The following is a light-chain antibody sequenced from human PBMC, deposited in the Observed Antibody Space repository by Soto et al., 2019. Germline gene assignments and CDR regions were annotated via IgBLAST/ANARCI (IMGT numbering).Light chain of an antibody. CDR3: QQYNNWWT. J-gene: IGKJ1*01. CDR2: GAS. CDR1: QSISSN. Sequence: EIVLTQSPATLSVSPGERATLSCRASQSISSNLAWYQQKPGQAPRLLIYGASTRATGIPDRFSGSGSGTEFTLTISSLQSEDFAVYYCQQYNNWWTFGQGTKVGIK. V-gene: IGKV3-15*01.